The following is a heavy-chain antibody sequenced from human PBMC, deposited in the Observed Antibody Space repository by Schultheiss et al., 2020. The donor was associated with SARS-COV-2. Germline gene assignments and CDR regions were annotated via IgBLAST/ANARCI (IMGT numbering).Heavy chain of an antibody. CDR3: ARDSSYGYV. V-gene: IGHV4-61*02. CDR1: GGSISSGSYY. J-gene: IGHJ4*02. CDR2: IYTSGST. Sequence: SETLSLTCTVSGGSISSGSYYWSWIRQPAGKGLEWIGRIYTSGSTNYNPSLKSRVTMSVDTSKNQFSLKLSSVTAADTAVYYCARDSSYGYVWGQGTLVTVSS. D-gene: IGHD5-18*01.